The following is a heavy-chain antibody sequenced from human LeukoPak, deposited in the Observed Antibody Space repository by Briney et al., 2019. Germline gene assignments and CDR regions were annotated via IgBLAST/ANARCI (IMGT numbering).Heavy chain of an antibody. CDR3: AKDQSDRPFYDRDGYPNY. D-gene: IGHD5-18*01. Sequence: GGSLRLSCVGSGFTFSRYSMNWVRQAPGKGLEWVSSISSTSGYIYYADSVKGRFTISRDNAKNSLYLQMNSLRAEDTAVYYCAKDQSDRPFYDRDGYPNYWGQGTLVTVSS. V-gene: IGHV3-21*01. J-gene: IGHJ4*02. CDR1: GFTFSRYS. CDR2: ISSTSGYI.